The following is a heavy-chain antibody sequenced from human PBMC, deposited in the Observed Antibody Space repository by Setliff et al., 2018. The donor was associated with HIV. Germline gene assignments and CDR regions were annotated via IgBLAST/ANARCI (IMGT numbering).Heavy chain of an antibody. CDR1: GFTFSPYW. D-gene: IGHD3-22*01. V-gene: IGHV3-74*01. J-gene: IGHJ3*02. CDR3: ARQDDYFDSSGYYLGYDGFDI. CDR2: INSDGSST. Sequence: QPGGSLRLSCVASGFTFSPYWMHWVRQAPGKGLVWVSRINSDGSSTNSADSVKGRFTISRDNAKNTLYLQMNSLRAEDTAVYYCARQDDYFDSSGYYLGYDGFDIWGQGTMVTVSS.